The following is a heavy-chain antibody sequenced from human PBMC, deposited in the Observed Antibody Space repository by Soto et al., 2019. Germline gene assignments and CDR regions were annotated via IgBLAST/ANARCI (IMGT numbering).Heavy chain of an antibody. CDR2: ISAHNGNT. Sequence: QVQLVQSGAEVKKPGASVKVSCKASGYSFTGYGINWLRQAPGQGLEWVGWISAHNGNTKFAQKFQGRVTLTTDTSTXTXXTEMGSLRSDDTAVDYCARADYCSGGSCYPGATDYWGQGTLVTVSS. J-gene: IGHJ4*02. CDR1: GYSFTGYG. V-gene: IGHV1-18*01. D-gene: IGHD2-15*01. CDR3: ARADYCSGGSCYPGATDY.